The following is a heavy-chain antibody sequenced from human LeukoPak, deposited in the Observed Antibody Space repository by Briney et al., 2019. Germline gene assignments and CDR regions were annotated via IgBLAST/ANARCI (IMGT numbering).Heavy chain of an antibody. CDR2: ISGNGRGI. J-gene: IGHJ4*02. V-gene: IGHV3-11*04. CDR3: ARDPRTVQI. D-gene: IGHD1-1*01. CDR1: GFTFSDNY. Sequence: GGSLRLSCAASGFTFSDNYMTWVRQAPGRGLEWLSYISGNGRGIQYADSVKGRFTISRDNAKNLLSLQMDSLRVEDTAIYYCARDPRTVQIWGQGTLVTVSS.